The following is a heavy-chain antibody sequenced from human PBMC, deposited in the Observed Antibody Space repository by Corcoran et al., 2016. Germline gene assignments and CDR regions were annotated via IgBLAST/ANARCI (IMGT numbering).Heavy chain of an antibody. CDR3: AREARAAAIYYYYGMDV. CDR1: GDSVSSNSAA. V-gene: IGHV6-1*01. D-gene: IGHD2-2*01. Sequence: QVQLQQAGPGLVKPSQTLSLTCAISGDSVSSNSAAWNWIRQSPSRGLEWLGRTYYRSKWYNDYAVSVKSRITINPDTSKNQFSLQLNAVTPEDTAVSYCAREARAAAIYYYYGMDVWGQGTTVTVSS. J-gene: IGHJ6*02. CDR2: TYYRSKWYN.